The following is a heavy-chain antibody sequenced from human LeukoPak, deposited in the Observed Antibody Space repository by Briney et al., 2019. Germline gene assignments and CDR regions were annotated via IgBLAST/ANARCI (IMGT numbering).Heavy chain of an antibody. D-gene: IGHD3-3*01. Sequence: ASVKVSCKASGYTFTSYAMNWVRQAPGQGLEWMGWINTNTGNPTYAQGFTGRFVFSLDTSVSTAYLQISSLKAEDTAVYYCARVVRSRRTIFGVVITRIDYWGQGTLVTVSS. J-gene: IGHJ4*02. V-gene: IGHV7-4-1*02. CDR3: ARVVRSRRTIFGVVITRIDY. CDR2: INTNTGNP. CDR1: GYTFTSYA.